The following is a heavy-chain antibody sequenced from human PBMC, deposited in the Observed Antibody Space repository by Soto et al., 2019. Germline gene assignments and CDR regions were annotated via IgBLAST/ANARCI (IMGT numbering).Heavy chain of an antibody. CDR1: GFTFSSYG. CDR2: ISYDGSNK. J-gene: IGHJ4*02. CDR3: ANAFKYSGNPGSFDY. V-gene: IGHV3-30*18. D-gene: IGHD5-12*01. Sequence: QVQLVESGGGVVQPGRSLRLSCAASGFTFSSYGMHWVRQAPGKGLEWVAAISYDGSNKYYADSVKGRFTISRDNSKDTLFLQMNSLRAEDTAVYYCANAFKYSGNPGSFDYWGQGTLVTVSS.